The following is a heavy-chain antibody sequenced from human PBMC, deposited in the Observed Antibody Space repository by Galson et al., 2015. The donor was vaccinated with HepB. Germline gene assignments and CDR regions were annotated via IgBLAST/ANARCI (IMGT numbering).Heavy chain of an antibody. CDR1: GFTFSNYA. D-gene: IGHD1-26*01. Sequence: SLRLSCAASGFTFSNYAMSWVRQAPGKGLEWVSIISGGGGSPYYADSVKGRLTTSRDNSKSTLYLQMDSLRADDTAIYYCAKGGGTYPRDYYFAMDAWGQGTTVTVS. CDR3: AKGGGTYPRDYYFAMDA. V-gene: IGHV3-23*01. CDR2: ISGGGGSP. J-gene: IGHJ6*02.